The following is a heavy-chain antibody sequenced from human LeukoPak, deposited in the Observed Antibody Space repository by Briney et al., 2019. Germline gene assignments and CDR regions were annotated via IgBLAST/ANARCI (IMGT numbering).Heavy chain of an antibody. CDR1: GYSISSGYY. CDR3: ARGVGASYYFDY. Sequence: SETLSLTCTVSGYSISSGYYWGWIRQPPGKGLEWIGSIYHSGSTYYNPSLKSRVTISVDTSKNQFSLKLSPVTAADTAVYYCARGVGASYYFDYWGQGTLVTVSS. CDR2: IYHSGST. D-gene: IGHD1-26*01. V-gene: IGHV4-38-2*02. J-gene: IGHJ4*02.